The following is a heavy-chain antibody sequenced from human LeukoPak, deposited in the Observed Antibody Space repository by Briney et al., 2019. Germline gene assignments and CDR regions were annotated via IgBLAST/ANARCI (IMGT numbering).Heavy chain of an antibody. Sequence: GGSLRLSCAASGFTFSSYRMNWVRQAPGKGLEWVSSISSSSSYIYYADSVKGRFTISRDNAKNSLYLQMNSLRAEDTAVYYCARALYDSSGFDYWGQGTLVTVSS. J-gene: IGHJ4*02. CDR3: ARALYDSSGFDY. CDR1: GFTFSSYR. D-gene: IGHD3-22*01. V-gene: IGHV3-21*01. CDR2: ISSSSSYI.